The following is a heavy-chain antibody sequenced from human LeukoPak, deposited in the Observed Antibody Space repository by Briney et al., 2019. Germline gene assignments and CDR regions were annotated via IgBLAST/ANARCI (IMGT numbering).Heavy chain of an antibody. V-gene: IGHV1-2*02. Sequence: GASVTVSCKTTGYTFTGYYIQWVRQAPGQGLEWMGWINPNSGGASYVQKFQGRVTMTSDTSISTAYMELSSLRSDDTAVYYCARDSRNYYDSRGGGDEAFDIWGQGTMVTVSS. J-gene: IGHJ3*02. CDR3: ARDSRNYYDSRGGGDEAFDI. CDR2: INPNSGGA. CDR1: GYTFTGYY. D-gene: IGHD3-22*01.